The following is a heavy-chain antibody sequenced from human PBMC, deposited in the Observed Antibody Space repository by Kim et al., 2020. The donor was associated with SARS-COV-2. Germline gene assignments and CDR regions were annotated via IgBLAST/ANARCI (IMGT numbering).Heavy chain of an antibody. D-gene: IGHD3-16*01. CDR3: AKETPGSYNFDY. Sequence: ASVKVSCKASGYTFTAYLIHWVRQAPGQGLEWMGIINPNNGDTSYAQKFQGRVTMTRDTSTSTVYMELSSLRSEDTAVYNCAKETPGSYNFDYWGQGTLVTVSS. CDR2: INPNNGDT. CDR1: GYTFTAYL. J-gene: IGHJ4*02. V-gene: IGHV1-46*01.